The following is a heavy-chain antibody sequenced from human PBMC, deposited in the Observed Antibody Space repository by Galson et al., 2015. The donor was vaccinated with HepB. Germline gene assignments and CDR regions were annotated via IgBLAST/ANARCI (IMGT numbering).Heavy chain of an antibody. D-gene: IGHD3-22*01. Sequence: SLRLSCAASGFTFSSYAMHWVRQAPGKGLEWVAVISYDGSKKYYADSVKGRFTISRDNSKNTLYLQMNSLRAEDTAVYYCASVGVVVKWDFDYWGQGTLVTVSS. V-gene: IGHV3-30-3*01. J-gene: IGHJ4*02. CDR2: ISYDGSKK. CDR1: GFTFSSYA. CDR3: ASVGVVVKWDFDY.